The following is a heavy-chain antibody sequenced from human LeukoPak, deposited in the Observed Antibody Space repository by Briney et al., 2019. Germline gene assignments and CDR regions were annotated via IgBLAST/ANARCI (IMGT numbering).Heavy chain of an antibody. V-gene: IGHV3-23*01. D-gene: IGHD3-3*01. CDR2: ISVASIT. Sequence: PGGSLRLSCAASGLAFSSYDMNWVRQPPGKGLEWVSTISVASITFYADSVKGRFTISRDNSRNTVYLQMTSLRADDTAVYYCADYGVSGVRNNFYWGQGTLVTVSS. CDR3: ADYGVSGVRNNFY. CDR1: GLAFSSYD. J-gene: IGHJ4*02.